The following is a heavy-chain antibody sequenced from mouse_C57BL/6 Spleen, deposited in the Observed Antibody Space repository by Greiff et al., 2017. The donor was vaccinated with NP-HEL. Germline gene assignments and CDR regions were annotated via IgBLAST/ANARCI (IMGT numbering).Heavy chain of an antibody. CDR3: ARDRNFDS. CDR1: GFTFSSYA. Sequence: EVQLVESGGGLVKPGGSLKLSCAASGFTFSSYAMSWVRQTPEKRLEWVATISDGGSYTYYPDNVKGRFTISRDNAKNNLYLQLSHLKSEDTAMYYCARDRNFDSWGQGTTPTVSS. CDR2: ISDGGSYT. J-gene: IGHJ2*01. V-gene: IGHV5-4*01.